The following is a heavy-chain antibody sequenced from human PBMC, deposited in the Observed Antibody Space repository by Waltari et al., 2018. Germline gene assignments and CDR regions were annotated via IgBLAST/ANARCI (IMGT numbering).Heavy chain of an antibody. CDR3: ATDRGDYSSSSPRGWFDP. V-gene: IGHV1-24*01. CDR1: GYTLTALS. D-gene: IGHD6-13*01. CDR2: FDPEDGET. J-gene: IGHJ5*02. Sequence: QVQLVQSGAEVKKPGASVKVSCKFSGYTLTALSITWVLQAPAKGLAWMGGFDPEDGETIYAKKFQGRVTMTEDTSTDTAYMELSSLRSEDTAVYYCATDRGDYSSSSPRGWFDPWGQGTLVTVSS.